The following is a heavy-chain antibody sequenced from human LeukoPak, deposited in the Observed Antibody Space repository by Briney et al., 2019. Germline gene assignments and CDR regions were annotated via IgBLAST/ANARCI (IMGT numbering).Heavy chain of an antibody. CDR3: ASGGNWFDP. J-gene: IGHJ5*02. CDR1: GGSFSGYY. V-gene: IGHV4-34*01. CDR2: INHSGST. Sequence: PSETLSLTCAVYGGSFSGYYWSWIRQPPGKGLEWIGEINHSGSTNYNPSLKSRVTISVDTSKNQFSLKLSSVSAADTAVYYCASGGNWFDPWGQGTLVTVSS.